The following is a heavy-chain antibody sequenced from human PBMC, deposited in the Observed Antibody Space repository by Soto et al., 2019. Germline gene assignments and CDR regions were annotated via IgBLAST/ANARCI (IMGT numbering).Heavy chain of an antibody. Sequence: ASVKVSCKASGYTFTSYGISWVRQAPGQGLEWMGWISAYNGNTNYAQKLQGRVTMTTDTSTSTAYMELRSLRSDDTAVYYCARHPGGYGSGSYYKGILDYWGQGTLVTVSS. CDR2: ISAYNGNT. J-gene: IGHJ4*02. CDR1: GYTFTSYG. V-gene: IGHV1-18*01. CDR3: ARHPGGYGSGSYYKGILDY. D-gene: IGHD3-10*01.